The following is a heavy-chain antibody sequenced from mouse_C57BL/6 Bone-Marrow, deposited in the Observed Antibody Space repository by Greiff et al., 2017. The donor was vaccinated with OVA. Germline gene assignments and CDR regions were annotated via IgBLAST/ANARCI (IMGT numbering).Heavy chain of an antibody. J-gene: IGHJ4*01. D-gene: IGHD2-3*01. CDR1: GFTFSSYG. CDR2: ISSGGSYT. CDR3: AKNDGSTGNYYAMDY. V-gene: IGHV5-6*01. Sequence: EVQGVESGGDLVKPGGSLKLSCAASGFTFSSYGMSWVRQTPDKRLEWVATISSGGSYTYYPDSVKGRFTISRDNAKNTLYLQMSSLKSEDTAMYYCAKNDGSTGNYYAMDYWGQGTSVTVSS.